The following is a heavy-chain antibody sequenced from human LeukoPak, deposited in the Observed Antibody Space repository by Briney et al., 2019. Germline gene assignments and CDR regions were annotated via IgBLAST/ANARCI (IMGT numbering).Heavy chain of an antibody. J-gene: IGHJ4*02. V-gene: IGHV1-3*01. CDR3: ARGRWVATSLRYYLDY. CDR2: INAGNGNT. CDR1: GYSFTSYA. Sequence: ASVKVSCKASGYSFTSYAMHWVRQAPGQRLERMGWINAGNGNTKYSQKFQGRVTITRDTSASTVYMELSSLRSEDTGVYNCARGRWVATSLRYYLDYRGQGTLVTVSS. D-gene: IGHD5-12*01.